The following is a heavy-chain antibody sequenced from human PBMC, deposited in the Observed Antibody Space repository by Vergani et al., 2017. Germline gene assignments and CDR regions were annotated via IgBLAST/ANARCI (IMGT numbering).Heavy chain of an antibody. V-gene: IGHV3-72*01. CDR1: GFPLSDYW. Sequence: EVQLVESGGALVQPGGSLGLSCATSGFPLSDYWIDWVRQAPGKGLEWVARTRNKARGYSTDYAASVRGRFIVSRDASGKSVSLQMTRLRIDDTAVYFCARTLKFLDMDVWGKGTTVTVSS. CDR3: ARTLKFLDMDV. D-gene: IGHD3-3*01. J-gene: IGHJ6*04. CDR2: TRNKARGYST.